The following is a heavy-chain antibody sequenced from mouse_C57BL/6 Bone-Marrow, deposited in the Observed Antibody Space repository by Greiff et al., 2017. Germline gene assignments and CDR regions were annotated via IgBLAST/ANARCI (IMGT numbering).Heavy chain of an antibody. Sequence: EVQLVGSGGDLVKPGGSLKLSCAASGFTFSSYGMSWVRQTPDKRLEWVATISSGGSYTYYPDSVKGRFTISRDNAKNTLYLQMSSLKSEDTAMYYCARHGWLLRFAYWGQGTLVTVSA. V-gene: IGHV5-6*01. D-gene: IGHD2-3*01. CDR2: ISSGGSYT. CDR3: ARHGWLLRFAY. J-gene: IGHJ3*01. CDR1: GFTFSSYG.